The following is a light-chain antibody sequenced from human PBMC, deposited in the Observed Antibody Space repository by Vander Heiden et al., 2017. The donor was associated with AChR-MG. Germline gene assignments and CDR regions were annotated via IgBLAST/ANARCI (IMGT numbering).Light chain of an antibody. CDR1: SSDVGSYNL. J-gene: IGLJ2*01. CDR3: WSYAGSNTYLV. CDR2: EVT. V-gene: IGLV2-23*02. Sequence: QSALTQPASVSGSPGQSITISCTGTSSDVGSYNLVPWYQQHPGKAPKLMIYEVTKRPSGVSNRFSGSKSGNTASLTISGLQAEDEADYYCWSYAGSNTYLVFGGGTKLTVL.